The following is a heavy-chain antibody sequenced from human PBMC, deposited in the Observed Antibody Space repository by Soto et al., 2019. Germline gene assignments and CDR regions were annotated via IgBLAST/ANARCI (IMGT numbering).Heavy chain of an antibody. V-gene: IGHV1-18*04. CDR3: ARVMTTFGVVSKGPDH. CDR2: ISTYNGNT. CDR1: GYPFTTYG. D-gene: IGHD3-3*01. Sequence: QVPLVQSGDEVKKPGASVKVSCKASGYPFTTYGITWVRQAPGQGLEWMGWISTYNGNTNYAQSLQGRVTMTRETSSTTAYMELRSLRSDDTAVYYCARVMTTFGVVSKGPDHWGQGTLVTVSS. J-gene: IGHJ4*02.